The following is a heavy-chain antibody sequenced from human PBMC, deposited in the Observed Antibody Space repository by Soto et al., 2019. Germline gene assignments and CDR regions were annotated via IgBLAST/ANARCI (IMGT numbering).Heavy chain of an antibody. Sequence: ASVKVSCKASGCTFTSYGISWVRQAPGQGLEWMGWISAYNGNTNYAQKLQGRVTMTTDTSTSTAYMELRSLRSDDTAVYYCARGGYCSSTSCRIAYDYWGQGTLVTVSS. V-gene: IGHV1-18*04. D-gene: IGHD2-2*01. CDR1: GCTFTSYG. CDR3: ARGGYCSSTSCRIAYDY. J-gene: IGHJ4*02. CDR2: ISAYNGNT.